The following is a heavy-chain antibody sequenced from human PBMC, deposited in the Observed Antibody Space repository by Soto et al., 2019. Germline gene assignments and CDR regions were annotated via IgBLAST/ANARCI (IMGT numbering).Heavy chain of an antibody. J-gene: IGHJ2*01. CDR1: GLTFSSYE. CDR3: ARVRGGDCDFWSGYYGWYFDL. D-gene: IGHD3-3*01. CDR2: ISSSGSTI. V-gene: IGHV3-48*03. Sequence: GGSLRLSCAASGLTFSSYEMNWVRQAPGKGLEWVSYISSSGSTIYYADSVKGRFTISRDNAKNSLYLQMNSLRAEDTAVYYCARVRGGDCDFWSGYYGWYFDLWGRGTLVTVSS.